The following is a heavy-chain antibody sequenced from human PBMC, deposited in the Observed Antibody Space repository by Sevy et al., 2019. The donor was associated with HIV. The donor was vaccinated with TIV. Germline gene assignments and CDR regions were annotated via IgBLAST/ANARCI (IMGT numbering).Heavy chain of an antibody. CDR1: GVTLGDYD. V-gene: IGHV3-49*04. CDR3: XXXXXXXDWGMDV. CDR2: IRSKAYGGTT. D-gene: IGHD3-9*01. Sequence: GGSLRLSCTVSGVTLGDYDMSWVRQAPGKGLEWVGFIRSKAYGGTTEYAASVRGRFTISRDDSKSIAYLQMNSLKTXXXXXXXXXXXXXXXDWGMDVWGQGITVTVSS. J-gene: IGHJ6*02.